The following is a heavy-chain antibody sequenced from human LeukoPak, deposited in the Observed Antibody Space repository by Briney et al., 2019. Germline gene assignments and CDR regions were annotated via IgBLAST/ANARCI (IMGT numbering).Heavy chain of an antibody. D-gene: IGHD6-13*01. Sequence: GGSLRLSCAASGFTFDDYTMHWVRQAPGKGLEWVSLISWDGGSTYYADSVKGRFTISRDNSKNSLYLQMNSLRTEDTALYYCAKDGGRGSSSWYWFDPWGQGTLVTVSS. CDR2: ISWDGGST. V-gene: IGHV3-43*01. CDR3: AKDGGRGSSSWYWFDP. CDR1: GFTFDDYT. J-gene: IGHJ5*02.